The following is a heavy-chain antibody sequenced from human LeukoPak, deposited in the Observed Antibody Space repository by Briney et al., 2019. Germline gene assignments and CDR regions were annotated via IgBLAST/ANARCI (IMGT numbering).Heavy chain of an antibody. CDR3: ARERAFDI. CDR1: GGSTSSYY. Sequence: PSETLSLTCTVSGGSTSSYYWSWIRQPPGKGLEWIGYIYYSGSTNYNPSFKSRVTISVDTSKNQFSLKLSSVTAADTAVYYCARERAFDIWGQGTMVTVSS. V-gene: IGHV4-59*01. J-gene: IGHJ3*02. CDR2: IYYSGST.